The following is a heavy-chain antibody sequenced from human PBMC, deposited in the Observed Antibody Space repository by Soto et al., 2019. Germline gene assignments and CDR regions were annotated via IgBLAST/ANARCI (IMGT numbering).Heavy chain of an antibody. CDR1: GHTFSNFG. Sequence: ASVKVSCKASGHTFSNFGISWVRQAPGEGLEWMGWISPNSEKTKIAQRFQGRVTMTTDISTSTSYLELRGLTSDDTAVYYCTKDAKFDDIYNGYFVNDLWGQ. V-gene: IGHV1-18*01. D-gene: IGHD3-9*01. CDR3: TKDAKFDDIYNGYFVNDL. J-gene: IGHJ5*02. CDR2: ISPNSEKT.